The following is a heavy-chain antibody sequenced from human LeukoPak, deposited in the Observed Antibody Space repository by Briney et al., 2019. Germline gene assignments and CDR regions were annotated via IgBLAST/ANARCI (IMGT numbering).Heavy chain of an antibody. V-gene: IGHV4-61*01. CDR3: ARAYTPGYTSTWYPFDS. CDR2: IYYSGSP. CDR1: GGSISSGSYY. Sequence: SQTLSLTCTVSGGSISSGSYYWSWIRQPPGKGLEWIGYIYYSGSPNYNPSLESRVTISLDTSKNQFSLKLSSVTAADTAIYYCARAYTPGYTSTWYPFDSWGQGALVTVSS. J-gene: IGHJ4*02. D-gene: IGHD6-13*01.